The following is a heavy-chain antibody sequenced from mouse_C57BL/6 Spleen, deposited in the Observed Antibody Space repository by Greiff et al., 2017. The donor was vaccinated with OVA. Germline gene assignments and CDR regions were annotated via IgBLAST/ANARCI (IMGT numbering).Heavy chain of an antibody. J-gene: IGHJ3*01. V-gene: IGHV14-4*01. CDR3: TRTGAWFAY. D-gene: IGHD4-1*01. CDR1: GFNIKDDY. Sequence: VQLKQSGAELVRPGASVKLSCTASGFNIKDDYMHWVKQRPEQGLEWIGWIDPENGDTEYASKFQGKATITADTSSNTAYLQLSSLTSEDTAVYYCTRTGAWFAYWGQGTLVTVSA. CDR2: IDPENGDT.